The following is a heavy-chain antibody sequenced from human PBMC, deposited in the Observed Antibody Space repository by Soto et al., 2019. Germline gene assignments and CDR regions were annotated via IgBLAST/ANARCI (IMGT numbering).Heavy chain of an antibody. CDR3: ARDRHPKIRITIPGGRNWFDP. D-gene: IGHD3-3*01. CDR2: ISAYNGNT. V-gene: IGHV1-18*01. CDR1: GYTFTRYG. Sequence: GASVKVSCKASGYTFTRYGISWVRQAPGQGLEWMGWISAYNGNTNYAQKLQGRVTMTTDTSTSTAYMELRSLRSDDTAVYYCARDRHPKIRITIPGGRNWFDPWGQGTLVTVSS. J-gene: IGHJ5*02.